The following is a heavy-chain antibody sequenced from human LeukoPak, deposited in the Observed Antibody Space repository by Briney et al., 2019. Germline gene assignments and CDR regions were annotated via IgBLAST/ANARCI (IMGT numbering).Heavy chain of an antibody. CDR3: TKVGLHGFDY. CDR1: GFTFDDYA. V-gene: IGHV3-9*03. J-gene: IGHJ4*02. Sequence: PGGSLRLSCAASGFTFDDYAMHWVRQAPGKGLEWVSGISWNSGVIGYADSVKGRFTISRDNAKNSLYLQMNSLRPEDMAFYYCTKVGLHGFDYWGQGTPVTVSS. CDR2: ISWNSGVI.